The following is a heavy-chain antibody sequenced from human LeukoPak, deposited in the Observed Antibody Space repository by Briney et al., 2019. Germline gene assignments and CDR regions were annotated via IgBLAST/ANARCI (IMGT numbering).Heavy chain of an antibody. D-gene: IGHD2-2*01. V-gene: IGHV1-8*01. CDR3: ARAPSPASCAMDV. CDR1: GYTFRSFD. J-gene: IGHJ6*02. CDR2: MNPNSGNA. Sequence: ASVKVSCKASGYTFRSFDVNWVRQATGQGLEWMGWMNPNSGNAGYAQEFQGRVTMTRNTSINTAYMEVSGLTSEDTAVYYCARAPSPASCAMDVWGQGTTVTVSS.